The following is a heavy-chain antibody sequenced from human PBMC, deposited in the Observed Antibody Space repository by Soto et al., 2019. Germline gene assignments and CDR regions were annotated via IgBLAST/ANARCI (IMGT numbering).Heavy chain of an antibody. CDR1: GFTFSTYA. J-gene: IGHJ4*02. CDR3: ANPASTVTMGRFDY. Sequence: EVQLLESGGGLVQPGGSLRLSCAASGFTFSTYAMSWVRQTPGKGLEWVSSISGGGTRTYYADSVKGRFTISRDNSENTLYLQMNSLSAEDTAVYYCANPASTVTMGRFDYWGQGTLLTVSS. CDR2: ISGGGTRT. V-gene: IGHV3-23*01. D-gene: IGHD4-17*01.